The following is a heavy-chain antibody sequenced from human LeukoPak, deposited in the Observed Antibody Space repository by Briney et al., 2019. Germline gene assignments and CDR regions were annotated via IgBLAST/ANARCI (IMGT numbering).Heavy chain of an antibody. D-gene: IGHD3-9*01. Sequence: ASVKVSCKASGYTFTSYYMHWVRQAPGQGLEWMGIINPSGGSTSYAQKFQGRVTMTEDTSTDTAYMELSSLRSEDTAVYYCATGVFDWLLFDYWGQGTLVTVSS. CDR3: ATGVFDWLLFDY. CDR2: INPSGGST. CDR1: GYTFTSYY. V-gene: IGHV1-46*01. J-gene: IGHJ4*02.